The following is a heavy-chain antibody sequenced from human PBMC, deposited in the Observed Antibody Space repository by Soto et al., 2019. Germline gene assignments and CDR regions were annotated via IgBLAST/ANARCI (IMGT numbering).Heavy chain of an antibody. CDR2: LKQDGSEN. CDR1: GFTFSSYW. J-gene: IGHJ4*02. V-gene: IGHV3-7*01. D-gene: IGHD3-10*01. Sequence: EVQLVESGGGLVQPGGSLRLSCAASGFTFSSYWMSWVRQAPGKGLEWVANLKQDGSENYYVDSVKGRFTISRDNAKNSLYLQMNSLRAEDTAVYYCERNLGGSGSYRYWGQGTLVTVSS. CDR3: ERNLGGSGSYRY.